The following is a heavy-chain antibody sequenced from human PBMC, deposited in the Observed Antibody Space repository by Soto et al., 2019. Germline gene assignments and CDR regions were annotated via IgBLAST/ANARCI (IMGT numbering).Heavy chain of an antibody. CDR1: GGSISSGGYY. V-gene: IGHV4-31*03. D-gene: IGHD4-17*01. Sequence: QVQLQESGPGLVKPSQTLSLTCTVSGGSISSGGYYWSWIRQHPGKGLEWIGYIYYSGSTYYNPSRKSRVTISVDTSKNQFSLKLSSVTAADTAVYYCAREGFDDYGDFTVGWFDPWGQGTLVTVSS. J-gene: IGHJ5*02. CDR3: AREGFDDYGDFTVGWFDP. CDR2: IYYSGST.